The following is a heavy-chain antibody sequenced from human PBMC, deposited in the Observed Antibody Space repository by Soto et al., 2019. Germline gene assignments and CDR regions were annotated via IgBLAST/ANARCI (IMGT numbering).Heavy chain of an antibody. CDR1: GGSISSYY. J-gene: IGHJ4*02. CDR3: ARGKGSSWWDY. Sequence: QVQLQESGPGLVKPSETLSLTCTVSGGSISSYYWSWIRQPPGKGLEWIGYIYYSGSTNYNPSLKSRVTISVDTSKNQFSLKLSSVTAADTAVYYWARGKGSSWWDYWGQGTLVTVSS. CDR2: IYYSGST. D-gene: IGHD6-13*01. V-gene: IGHV4-59*01.